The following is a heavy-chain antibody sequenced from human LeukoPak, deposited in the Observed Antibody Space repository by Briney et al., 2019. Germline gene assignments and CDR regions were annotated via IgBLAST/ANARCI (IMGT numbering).Heavy chain of an antibody. J-gene: IGHJ6*03. CDR1: GGSISSYY. V-gene: IGHV4-59*01. CDR3: ARLLRTRHYYMDV. Sequence: PSETLSLTCTVSGGSISSYYWSWVRQPPGKGLEWIGYIYYSGSTNYNPSLKSRVTISVDTSKNQFSLKLSSVTAADTAVYYCARLLRTRHYYMDVWGKGTTVTVSS. D-gene: IGHD1-1*01. CDR2: IYYSGST.